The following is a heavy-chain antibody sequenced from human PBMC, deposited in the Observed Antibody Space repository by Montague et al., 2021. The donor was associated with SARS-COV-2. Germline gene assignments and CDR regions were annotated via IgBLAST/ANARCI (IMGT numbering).Heavy chain of an antibody. CDR2: ISDSGST. CDR1: GGSISSFY. D-gene: IGHD2-15*01. V-gene: IGHV4-59*08. Sequence: SETLSLTCTVSGGSISSFYWSWFRQPPGKGLEWIGHISDSGSTNYNPSITSRVTMSVDTSKNQFSLKVNSVTAADTAVYYCARHYSATLPAVYWGQGTLVTASS. CDR3: ARHYSATLPAVY. J-gene: IGHJ4*02.